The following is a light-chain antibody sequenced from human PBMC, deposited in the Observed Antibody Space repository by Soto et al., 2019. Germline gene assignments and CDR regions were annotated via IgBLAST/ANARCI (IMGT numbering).Light chain of an antibody. CDR2: AAS. J-gene: IGKJ4*01. CDR3: QQSYSTPLT. Sequence: DIQMTQSPSSLSASVGDRVTITCRARQSISSYLNWYQQKPGKAPKLLIYAASSLQSGVQSRFSGSGSWTDFTLTISSLQPEDFATYYCQQSYSTPLTFGGGTKVEIK. CDR1: QSISSY. V-gene: IGKV1-39*01.